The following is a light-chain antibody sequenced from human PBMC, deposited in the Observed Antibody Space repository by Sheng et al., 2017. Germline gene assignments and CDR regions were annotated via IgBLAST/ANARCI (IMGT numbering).Light chain of an antibody. J-gene: IGKJ5*01. V-gene: IGKV3-20*01. CDR3: QQYNNWPPIT. CDR2: GAS. Sequence: EIVLTQSPDTLSLSPGERATLSCRASENVNTIYLAWYQQKPGQAPRLLVFGASSRATGIPDRFTGSGSGTDFTLTISSLQSEDFAVYFCQQYNNWPPITFGQGTRLEIK. CDR1: ENVNTIY.